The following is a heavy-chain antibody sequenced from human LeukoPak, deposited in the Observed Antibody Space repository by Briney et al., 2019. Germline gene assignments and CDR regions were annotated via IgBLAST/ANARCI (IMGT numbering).Heavy chain of an antibody. V-gene: IGHV3-23*01. D-gene: IGHD3-3*01. CDR1: GSTFSSYA. J-gene: IGHJ4*02. CDR2: ISGSGGST. CDR3: AKDFWSGYYPNFDY. Sequence: GGSLRLSCAASGSTFSSYAMSWVRQAPGKGLEWVSAISGSGGSTYYADSVKGRFTISRDNSKNTLYLQMNSLRAEDTAVYYCAKDFWSGYYPNFDYWGQGTLVTVSS.